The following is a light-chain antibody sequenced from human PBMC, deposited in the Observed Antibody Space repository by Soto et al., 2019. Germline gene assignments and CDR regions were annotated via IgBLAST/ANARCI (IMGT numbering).Light chain of an antibody. J-gene: IGKJ5*01. V-gene: IGKV3-11*01. CDR3: QQRSNWIT. Sequence: EIVLTQSPATLSLFPGERATLSCRASQSVSSYLAWYQQKPGQAPRLLLYDASNRATGIPTRFSGSGSGTVFTLTISSLEPEDFAIYYCQQRSNWITFGQGTRLEIE. CDR2: DAS. CDR1: QSVSSY.